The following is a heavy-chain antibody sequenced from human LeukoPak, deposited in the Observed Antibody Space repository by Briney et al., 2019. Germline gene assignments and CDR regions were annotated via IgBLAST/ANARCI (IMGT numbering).Heavy chain of an antibody. J-gene: IGHJ6*02. CDR2: ISYDGSNK. D-gene: IGHD2-15*01. V-gene: IGHV3-30*04. CDR1: GFTFSSYA. Sequence: GGSLRLSCAASGFTFSSYAMHWVRQAPGKGLEWVAVISYDGSNKYYADSVKGRFTISRDNSKNTLYLQMNSLRAEDTAVYYCAKDRSGGRGDYYYGMDVWGQGTTVTVSS. CDR3: AKDRSGGRGDYYYGMDV.